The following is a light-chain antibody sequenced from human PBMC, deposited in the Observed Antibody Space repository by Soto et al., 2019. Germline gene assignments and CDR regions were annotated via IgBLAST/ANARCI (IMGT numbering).Light chain of an antibody. V-gene: IGKV3-20*01. CDR1: QSVSSSY. CDR3: QQYGSSPLQL. J-gene: IGKJ2*01. Sequence: EIVLTQSPGTLSLSPGERATLSCRASQSVSSSYLAWYQQKPGQAPRLLIYGASSRATGIPDRFSGSGSGTDFTLTISRLEPEDCAVYYCQQYGSSPLQLFGQGTKLEIK. CDR2: GAS.